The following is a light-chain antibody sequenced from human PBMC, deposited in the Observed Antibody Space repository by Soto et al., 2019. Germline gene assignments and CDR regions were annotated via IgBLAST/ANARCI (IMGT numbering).Light chain of an antibody. Sequence: QSVLTQPPSASGTHGQTVTISCSGSSSNIGTDTVTWYQQLPKTALKLLIYSNNQRPSGVPDRFSGSKSGTSASLAISGLQSEDEAEYYCATWDDSLNGVVFGGGTKLTVL. J-gene: IGLJ2*01. V-gene: IGLV1-44*01. CDR3: ATWDDSLNGVV. CDR2: SNN. CDR1: SSNIGTDT.